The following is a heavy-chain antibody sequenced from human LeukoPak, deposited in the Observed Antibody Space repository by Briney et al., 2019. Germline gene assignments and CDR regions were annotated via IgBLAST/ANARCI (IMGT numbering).Heavy chain of an antibody. Sequence: GGSLRLSXAASGFTFSSYSMNWVRQAPGKGLEWVSSISSSSSYIYYADSVKGRFTISRDNAKNSLYLQMNSLRAEDTAVYYCARGFGSSWYIVYWGQGTLVTVSS. D-gene: IGHD6-13*01. CDR2: ISSSSSYI. V-gene: IGHV3-21*01. CDR3: ARGFGSSWYIVY. CDR1: GFTFSSYS. J-gene: IGHJ4*02.